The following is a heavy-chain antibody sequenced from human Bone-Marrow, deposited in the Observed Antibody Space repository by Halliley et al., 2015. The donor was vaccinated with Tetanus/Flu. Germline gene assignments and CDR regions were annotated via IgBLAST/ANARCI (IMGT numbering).Heavy chain of an antibody. D-gene: IGHD1-1*01. Sequence: WVSRINTDGRGTSYADSVKGRFSISRDNAENTLYLHMNSRRAEDTAVYYCAREGWNDVGFDYWGQGARVSVSS. CDR2: INTDGRGT. CDR3: AREGWNDVGFDY. J-gene: IGHJ4*02. V-gene: IGHV3-74*01.